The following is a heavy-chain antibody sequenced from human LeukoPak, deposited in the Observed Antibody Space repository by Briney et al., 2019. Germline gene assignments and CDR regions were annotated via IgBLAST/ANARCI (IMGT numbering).Heavy chain of an antibody. J-gene: IGHJ4*02. V-gene: IGHV1-2*02. D-gene: IGHD4-17*01. CDR3: ARDPADYGDYEYYFDY. CDR1: GYTFTSYY. CDR2: INPNSGGT. Sequence: ASVKVSCKASGYTFTSYYMHWVRQAPGQGLEWMGWINPNSGGTNYAQKFQGRVTMTRDTSISTAYMELSRLRSDDTAVYYCARDPADYGDYEYYFDYWGQGTLVTVSS.